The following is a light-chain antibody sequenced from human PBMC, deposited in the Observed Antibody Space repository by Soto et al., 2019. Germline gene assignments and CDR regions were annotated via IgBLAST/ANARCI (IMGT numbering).Light chain of an antibody. CDR3: TSYAGDTSLGV. CDR1: SSDVGGYNY. J-gene: IGLJ3*02. V-gene: IGLV2-8*01. Sequence: QSALTQPPSASGSPGQSVTISCTGTSSDVGGYNYVSWYQQHPGKAPKLMICEVSKRPSGVPDRFSGSKSGNTASLTVSGLQAEDEADYYCTSYAGDTSLGVLGGGTKLTVL. CDR2: EVS.